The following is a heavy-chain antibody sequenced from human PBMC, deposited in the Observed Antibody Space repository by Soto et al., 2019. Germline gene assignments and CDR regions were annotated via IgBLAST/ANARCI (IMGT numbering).Heavy chain of an antibody. J-gene: IGHJ4*02. D-gene: IGHD1-7*01. CDR1: GFTFSSYG. V-gene: IGHV3-33*01. Sequence: PGGSLRLSCAASGFTFSSYGMHWVRQAPGKGLEWVAVIWYDGSNKYYADSVKGRFTISRDNSKNTLYLQMNSLRAEDTAVYYCAREYFGWNFLVYWGQGTLVTVSS. CDR2: IWYDGSNK. CDR3: AREYFGWNFLVY.